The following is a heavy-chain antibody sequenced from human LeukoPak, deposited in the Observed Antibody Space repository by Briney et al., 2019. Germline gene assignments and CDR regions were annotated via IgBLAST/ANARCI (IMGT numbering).Heavy chain of an antibody. V-gene: IGHV3-23*01. CDR3: AKESGSSVVVVAVTPGALDY. CDR2: ISGSGGST. D-gene: IGHD2-15*01. CDR1: GFTFSSYA. J-gene: IGHJ4*02. Sequence: PGGSLRLSCAASGFTFSSYAMSWVRQAPGKGLEWVSAISGSGGSTYYADSVKGRFTISRDNSKNTLYLQMNSLRAEDTAVYYCAKESGSSVVVVAVTPGALDYWGQGTLVTVSS.